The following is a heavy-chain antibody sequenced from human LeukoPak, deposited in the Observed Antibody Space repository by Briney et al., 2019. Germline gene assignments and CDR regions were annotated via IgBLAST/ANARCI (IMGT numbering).Heavy chain of an antibody. J-gene: IGHJ1*01. V-gene: IGHV4-31*03. D-gene: IGHD1-26*01. CDR1: GGSISSGGYY. Sequence: TPSETLSLTCTVSGGSISSGGYYWSWIRQHPGKGLEWIGYIYYSGSTYYNPSLKSRVTISVDTSKNQFSLKLSSVTAADTAVYYCARDGARLGGYFQHWGQGTLVTVSS. CDR3: ARDGARLGGYFQH. CDR2: IYYSGST.